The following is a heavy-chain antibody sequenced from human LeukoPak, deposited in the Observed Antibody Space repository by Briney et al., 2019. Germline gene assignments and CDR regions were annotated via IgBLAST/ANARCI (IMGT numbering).Heavy chain of an antibody. CDR1: GGSISSYY. D-gene: IGHD2-2*01. CDR2: IYYSGST. J-gene: IGHJ4*02. CDR3: ARDLSHCSSTSCYDY. V-gene: IGHV4-59*01. Sequence: SETLSLTCTVSGGSISSYYWSWIRQPPGKGLEWIGYIYYSGSTNYNPSLKSRVTISVDTPKNQFSLKLSSVTAADTAVYYCARDLSHCSSTSCYDYWGQGTLVTVSS.